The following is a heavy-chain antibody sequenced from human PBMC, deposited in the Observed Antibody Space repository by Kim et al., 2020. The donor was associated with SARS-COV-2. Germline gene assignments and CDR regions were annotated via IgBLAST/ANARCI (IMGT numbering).Heavy chain of an antibody. CDR1: GFTFSIYA. CDR3: ARATKGNYYYGMDV. D-gene: IGHD2-8*01. J-gene: IGHJ6*02. CDR2: ISYDGSNK. Sequence: GGSLRLSCAASGFTFSIYAIHWVRQAPGKRLEWVAIISYDGSNKYYADSVRGRFTISRDNSKNTLYLQMNSLRAEDTAVYYCARATKGNYYYGMDVWGQG. V-gene: IGHV3-30*04.